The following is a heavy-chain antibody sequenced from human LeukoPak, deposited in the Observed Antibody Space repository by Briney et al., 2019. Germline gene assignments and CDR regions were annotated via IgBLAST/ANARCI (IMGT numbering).Heavy chain of an antibody. CDR2: IYHSGST. CDR1: GYSISSGYY. V-gene: IGHV4-38-2*02. D-gene: IGHD2-2*02. J-gene: IGHJ5*02. CDR3: ARANDIVVVPAAINWFDP. Sequence: PSETLSLTCTVSGYSISSGYYWGWIRQPPGKGLEWIGSIYHSGSTYYNPSLKSRVTISVDTSKNQFSLKLSSVTAADTAVYYCARANDIVVVPAAINWFDPWGQGTLVTVSS.